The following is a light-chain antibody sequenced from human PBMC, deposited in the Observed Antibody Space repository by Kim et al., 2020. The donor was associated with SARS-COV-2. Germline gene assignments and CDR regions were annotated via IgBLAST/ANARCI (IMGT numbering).Light chain of an antibody. CDR3: QQYYSTPRT. J-gene: IGKJ2*01. CDR1: QSVLYSSNNKNY. V-gene: IGKV4-1*01. CDR2: WAS. Sequence: DIVMTQSPDSLAVSLGERATINCKSSQSVLYSSNNKNYLAWYQQKPGQPPKLLIYWASTRESGVHNRFSGSGSGTDFTLTISSLQAEDVAVYYCQQYYSTPRTFGQGTKLEI.